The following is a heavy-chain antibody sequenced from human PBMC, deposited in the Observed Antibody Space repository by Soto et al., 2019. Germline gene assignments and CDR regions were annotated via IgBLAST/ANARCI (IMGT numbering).Heavy chain of an antibody. J-gene: IGHJ4*02. D-gene: IGHD2-2*01. CDR3: ATGSSTSSLDY. CDR2: IYYSGST. CDR1: GGSISSGGYY. Sequence: SETLSLTCTVSGGSISSGGYYWSWIRQHPGKGLEWIGYIYYSGSTYYNPSLKSRVTISVDTSKNQFSLKLSSVTAADTAVYYCATGSSTSSLDYWGQGTLVTVYS. V-gene: IGHV4-31*03.